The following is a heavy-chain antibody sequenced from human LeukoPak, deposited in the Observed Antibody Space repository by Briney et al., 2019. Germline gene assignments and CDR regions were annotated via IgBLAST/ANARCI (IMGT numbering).Heavy chain of an antibody. CDR1: GFTFSRYS. V-gene: IGHV3-64D*09. Sequence: GGSLRLSCGASGFTFSRYSMHWVRQAPGKGLEYVSAISNTGGSTYHADSVKGRFTVSRDNSKNTLYLQMRAEDTAIYYCVRDDSYYYDSGDFPHWGQGALVTVSS. CDR2: ISNTGGST. CDR3: VRDDSYYYDSGDFPH. J-gene: IGHJ4*02. D-gene: IGHD3-22*01.